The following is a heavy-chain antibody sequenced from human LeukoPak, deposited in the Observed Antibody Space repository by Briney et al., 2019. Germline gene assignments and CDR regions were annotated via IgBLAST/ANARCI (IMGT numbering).Heavy chain of an antibody. D-gene: IGHD6-13*01. CDR1: GYTFTSYD. J-gene: IGHJ6*03. CDR3: ARGGIAAYYYYYYMDV. V-gene: IGHV1-8*03. CDR2: MNPNSGNT. Sequence: GASVKVSCKASGYTFTSYDINWVRQATGQGLEWMGWMNPNSGNTGYAQKFQGRVTITRSTSISTAYMELSSLRSEDTAVYYCARGGIAAYYYYYYMDVWGKGTTVTVSS.